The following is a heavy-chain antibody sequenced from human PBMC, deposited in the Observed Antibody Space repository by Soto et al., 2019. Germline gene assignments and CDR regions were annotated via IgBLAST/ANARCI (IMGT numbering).Heavy chain of an antibody. CDR3: AIFPGGGDDFWSGYHFDY. Sequence: GGSLRLSCVASGFTFSSYAMSWVRQAPGKGLEWVSAISGSGGSTYYAESVKGRFTISRANSKNTLYLQMNSLRAEDTAVYYCAIFPGGGDDFWSGYHFDYWGQGTLVTVSS. CDR2: ISGSGGST. CDR1: GFTFSSYA. D-gene: IGHD3-3*01. V-gene: IGHV3-23*01. J-gene: IGHJ4*02.